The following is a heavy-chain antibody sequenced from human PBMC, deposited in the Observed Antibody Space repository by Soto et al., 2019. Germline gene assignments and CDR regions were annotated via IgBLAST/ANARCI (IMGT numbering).Heavy chain of an antibody. CDR2: ISGSGGST. CDR3: AKFGGGVWFVAAAGQNWFDP. D-gene: IGHD6-13*01. Sequence: GGSLRLSCAASGFTFSSYAMSWVRQAPGKGLEWVSAISGSGGSTYYADSVKGRFTISRDNSKNTLYLQMNSLRAEDTAVYYCAKFGGGVWFVAAAGQNWFDPWGQGTLVTVSS. J-gene: IGHJ5*02. V-gene: IGHV3-23*01. CDR1: GFTFSSYA.